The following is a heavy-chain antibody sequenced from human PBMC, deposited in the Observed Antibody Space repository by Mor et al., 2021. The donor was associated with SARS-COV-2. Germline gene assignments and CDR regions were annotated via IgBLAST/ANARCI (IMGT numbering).Heavy chain of an antibody. CDR3: ARDNCGGDCYPPNYYY. CDR2: IYYTGRT. Sequence: SWIRQHPGKGLEWIGYIYYTGRTYYSPSLKSRVTISVDTSKNQFSLKLTSVTAADTAVYYCARDNCGGDCYPPNYYY. V-gene: IGHV4-31*02. D-gene: IGHD2-21*02. J-gene: IGHJ6*01.